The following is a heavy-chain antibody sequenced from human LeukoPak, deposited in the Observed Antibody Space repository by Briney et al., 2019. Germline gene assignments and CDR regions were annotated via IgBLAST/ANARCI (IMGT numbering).Heavy chain of an antibody. CDR1: GFTFGSYG. V-gene: IGHV3-30*18. Sequence: GGSLRLSCAASGFTFGSYGMHWVRQAPGKGLEWVAVISYDGSNKYYADSVKGRFTISRDNSKNTLYLQMNSLRAEDTAVYYCAKDRGSYYDSSGFRTLLYYFDYWGQGTLVTVSS. D-gene: IGHD3-22*01. J-gene: IGHJ4*02. CDR3: AKDRGSYYDSSGFRTLLYYFDY. CDR2: ISYDGSNK.